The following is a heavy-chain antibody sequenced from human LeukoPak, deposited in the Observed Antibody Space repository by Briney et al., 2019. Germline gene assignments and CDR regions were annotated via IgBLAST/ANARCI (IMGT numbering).Heavy chain of an antibody. V-gene: IGHV3-23*01. CDR2: ISGSGGST. Sequence: GGSLRLSCAASGFTFSSYAMSWVRLAPGKGLEWVSAISGSGGSTYYADSVKGRFTISRDNSKNTLYLQMNSLRAEDTAVYYCAKDLIEPVGATLDYWGQGTLVTVSS. D-gene: IGHD1-26*01. CDR1: GFTFSSYA. J-gene: IGHJ4*02. CDR3: AKDLIEPVGATLDY.